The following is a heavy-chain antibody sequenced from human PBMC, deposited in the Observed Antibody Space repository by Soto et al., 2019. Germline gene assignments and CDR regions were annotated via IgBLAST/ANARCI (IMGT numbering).Heavy chain of an antibody. CDR3: ARFELRGNLPYIFDI. V-gene: IGHV3-30-3*01. CDR2: ISYDGSNK. Sequence: GGSLRLSCAASGFTFSSYAMHWVRQAPGKGLEWVAVISYDGSNKYYADSVKGRFTISRDNSKNTLYLQMNSLRAEDTAVYYCARFELRGNLPYIFDIWGQGTMVTVSS. J-gene: IGHJ3*02. D-gene: IGHD1-7*01. CDR1: GFTFSSYA.